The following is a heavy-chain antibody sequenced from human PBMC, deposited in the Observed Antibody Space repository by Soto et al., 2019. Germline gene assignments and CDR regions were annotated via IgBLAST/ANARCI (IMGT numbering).Heavy chain of an antibody. Sequence: GESLKISCKGSGYPFTTNWIAWVRQMPGKGLERVGIIYPSDSDTTYSPSFRGQVTISVDKSTSTAYLQWSSLKASDTAIYYCARRRGYHNYPAQRTLVTVSS. V-gene: IGHV5-51*01. J-gene: IGHJ4*02. CDR2: IYPSDSDT. CDR3: ARRRGYHNY. D-gene: IGHD5-12*01. CDR1: GYPFTTNW.